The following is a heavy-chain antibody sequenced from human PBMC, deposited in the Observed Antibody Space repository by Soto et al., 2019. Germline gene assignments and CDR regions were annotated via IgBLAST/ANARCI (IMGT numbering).Heavy chain of an antibody. CDR2: ISISGSNI. CDR3: ARGVYYYDSSGYYWFAP. V-gene: IGHV3-11*01. Sequence: GGSLRLSCAASGFTFSDYYMSLIRQAPGKGLECVSYISISGSNIYYADSVEGRFTISRENAKNSLYLQMNSLRAEDTAVYYCARGVYYYDSSGYYWFAPWGQGTLVTVSS. CDR1: GFTFSDYY. D-gene: IGHD3-22*01. J-gene: IGHJ5*02.